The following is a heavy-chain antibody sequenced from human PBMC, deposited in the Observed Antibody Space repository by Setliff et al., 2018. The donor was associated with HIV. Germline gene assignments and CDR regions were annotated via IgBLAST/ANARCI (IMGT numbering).Heavy chain of an antibody. V-gene: IGHV1-69*13. J-gene: IGHJ4*02. Sequence: SVKVSCKAPGGAFSSYAFSWVRQAPGQGLEWMGGIVPVFRRGDNAQRFQGRVTITADESTTTVYMELSRLRSEDTAVYYCVRGPSYYYDSSGYYYSQFRYWGQGTLVTVSS. CDR2: IVPVFRRG. CDR3: VRGPSYYYDSSGYYYSQFRY. CDR1: GGAFSSYA. D-gene: IGHD3-22*01.